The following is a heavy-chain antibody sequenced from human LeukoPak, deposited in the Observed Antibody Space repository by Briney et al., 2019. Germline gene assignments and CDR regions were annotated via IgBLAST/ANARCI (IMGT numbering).Heavy chain of an antibody. CDR2: ISYDGSNE. V-gene: IGHV3-30*18. CDR1: GFTFSSYG. J-gene: IGHJ6*02. CDR3: AKDQSAVPALCMDV. Sequence: GRSLRLSCAASGFTFSSYGMHWVRQAPGKGLEWVAVISYDGSNEYYADSVKGRFTISRDNSKNTLYLQMNSLRAEDTAVYYCAKDQSAVPALCMDVWGQGTTVTVSS. D-gene: IGHD2-2*01.